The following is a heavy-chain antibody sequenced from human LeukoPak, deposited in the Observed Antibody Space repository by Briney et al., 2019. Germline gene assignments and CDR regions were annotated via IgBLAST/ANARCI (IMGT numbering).Heavy chain of an antibody. CDR3: ARDGERYSSSWYWFDP. J-gene: IGHJ5*02. Sequence: PPETLSLTCTVSGGSIRSGSSYWSWIRQPPGKGLEWIGYIYYSGYTNYNPSLKSRVTISVDTYKNQFSLKLSSVTAADTAVYYCARDGERYSSSWYWFDPWGQGTLVPVSS. D-gene: IGHD6-13*01. CDR2: IYYSGYT. CDR1: GGSIRSGSSY. V-gene: IGHV4-61*01.